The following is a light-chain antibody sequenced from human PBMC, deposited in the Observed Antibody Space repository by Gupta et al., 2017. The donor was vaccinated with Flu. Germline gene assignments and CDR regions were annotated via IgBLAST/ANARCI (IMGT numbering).Light chain of an antibody. CDR2: EVN. Sequence: VPVSGTGTNSDLGAYQYVSWYPQHPGKVPKLLSYEVNKRPSGVPDRFSGSKSGNTASLTVSGLQPEDEAEYYCCSYAGTDHPWVFGGGTRL. CDR1: NSDLGAYQY. CDR3: CSYAGTDHPWV. V-gene: IGLV2-8*01. J-gene: IGLJ3*02.